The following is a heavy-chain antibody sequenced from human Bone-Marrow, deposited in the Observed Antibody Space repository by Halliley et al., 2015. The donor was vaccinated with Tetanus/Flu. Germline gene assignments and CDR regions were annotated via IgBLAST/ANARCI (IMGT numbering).Heavy chain of an antibody. V-gene: IGHV4-34*01. D-gene: IGHD5-18*01. CDR3: MLMGTALVKALDY. CDR1: GGSFSGYY. Sequence: TLSLTCAVYGGSFSGYYWSWIRQPPGKGLEWIGEINHSGSTNYNPSLKSRVTISVDTSKNQFSLKLSFVTAADTAVYYCMLMGTALVKALDYWGQGTLVTVSS. J-gene: IGHJ4*02. CDR2: INHSGST.